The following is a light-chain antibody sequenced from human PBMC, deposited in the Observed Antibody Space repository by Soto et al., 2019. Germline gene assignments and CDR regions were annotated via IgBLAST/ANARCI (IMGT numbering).Light chain of an antibody. CDR2: SNN. CDR3: QSYDSSLRAAV. CDR1: SPNIGAGYD. J-gene: IGLJ2*01. Sequence: QSVLTQPPSVSGAPGQKVIISCTGSSPNIGAGYDVHWYQQLPGTAPKLLIYSNNNRPSGVPDRLSGSKSGTSASLAITGLQVEDEADYYCQSYDSSLRAAVFGGGTKLTVL. V-gene: IGLV1-40*01.